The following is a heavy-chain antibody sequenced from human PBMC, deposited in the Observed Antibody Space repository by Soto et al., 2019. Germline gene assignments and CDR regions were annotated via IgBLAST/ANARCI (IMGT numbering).Heavy chain of an antibody. D-gene: IGHD6-19*01. J-gene: IGHJ4*02. CDR3: ARETGYSSGWRQDY. Sequence: SETLSLTCSVSGASISSNFWIWVRQPPGKGLEWIGYIYFGGTTQSNPSLKGRATISLDTSKNTLYLQMNSLRVEDTAVYYCARETGYSSGWRQDYWGQGTLVTVSS. V-gene: IGHV4-59*12. CDR1: GASISSNF. CDR2: IYFGGTT.